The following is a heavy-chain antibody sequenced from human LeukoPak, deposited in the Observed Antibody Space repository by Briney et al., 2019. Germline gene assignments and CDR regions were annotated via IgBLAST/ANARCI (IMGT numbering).Heavy chain of an antibody. V-gene: IGHV1-2*02. Sequence: ASVKVSCKASGYTFTGYYMHWVRQAPGQGLEWMGWINPNSGGTNYAQKFQGRVTMTRDTSISTAYMELSRLRSDDTAVYYCAREGNDSSGHYYPPFDYWGQGTLVTVSS. CDR2: INPNSGGT. J-gene: IGHJ4*02. D-gene: IGHD3-22*01. CDR1: GYTFTGYY. CDR3: AREGNDSSGHYYPPFDY.